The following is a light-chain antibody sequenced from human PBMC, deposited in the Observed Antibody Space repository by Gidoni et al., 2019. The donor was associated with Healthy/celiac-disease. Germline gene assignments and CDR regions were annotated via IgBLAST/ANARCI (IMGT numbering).Light chain of an antibody. CDR1: QDISNY. CDR2: DAS. V-gene: IGKV1-33*01. Sequence: DIKMTQSPSSLSASVGDRVTITCQASQDISNYLNWYQQKPGKAPKLLIYDASNLETGVPSRFSGSGSGTDFTFTISSLQPEDIATYYCQQYDNLPTFXGXTKVEIK. CDR3: QQYDNLPT. J-gene: IGKJ4*01.